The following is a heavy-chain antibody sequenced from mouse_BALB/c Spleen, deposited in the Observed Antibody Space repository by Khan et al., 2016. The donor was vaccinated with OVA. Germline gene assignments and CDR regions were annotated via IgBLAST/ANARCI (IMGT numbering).Heavy chain of an antibody. CDR2: IWSDGST. J-gene: IGHJ4*01. D-gene: IGHD2-10*01. CDR1: GFSLTNYG. CDR3: ARQPYYHYNVMNY. Sequence: QVQLKESGPGLVAPSQSLSITCTISGFSLTNYGVHWVRQPPGKGLEWLVVIWSDGSTTYNSALKSRLTITKDNSKSQFFLKMTSLQTDDTAIYFCARQPYYHYNVMNYWGQGTSVTVAS. V-gene: IGHV2-6-1*01.